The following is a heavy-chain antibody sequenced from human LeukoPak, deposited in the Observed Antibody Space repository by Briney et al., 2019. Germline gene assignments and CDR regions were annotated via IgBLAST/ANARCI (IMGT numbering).Heavy chain of an antibody. CDR3: AKYGGYVKAGMVNWFDP. Sequence: GGSLRLSCAASGFTFSSYAMSWVRQAPGKGLEWVSAISGSGGSTYYADSVKGRFTISRDNSKNTLYLQMNSLRAEDTAVYYCAKYGGYVKAGMVNWFDPWGQGTLVTVSS. CDR2: ISGSGGST. V-gene: IGHV3-23*01. J-gene: IGHJ5*02. CDR1: GFTFSSYA. D-gene: IGHD5-12*01.